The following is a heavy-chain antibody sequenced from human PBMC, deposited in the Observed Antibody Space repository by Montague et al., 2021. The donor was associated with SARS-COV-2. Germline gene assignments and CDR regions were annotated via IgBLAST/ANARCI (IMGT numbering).Heavy chain of an antibody. CDR3: ARDVGTAMPY. CDR1: GGSISSYY. D-gene: IGHD5-18*01. J-gene: IGHJ4*02. V-gene: IGHV4-59*12. CDR2: VHYTGNT. Sequence: SETLSLTCEVSGGSISSYYWSWIRQSPGKGLEWIGYVHYTGNTKYNPSLKTRVTLSLDTPKNQFSLKLSSVTAADTAVYYCARDVGTAMPYWGQGTLVTVSS.